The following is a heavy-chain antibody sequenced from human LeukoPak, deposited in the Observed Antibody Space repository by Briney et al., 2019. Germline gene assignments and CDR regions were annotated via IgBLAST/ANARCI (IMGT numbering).Heavy chain of an antibody. V-gene: IGHV3-21*01. Sequence: GGSLRLSCAASGFTFSRFSMNWLRQARGKGLEWVSSISSSSSYIYYADSVKGRFTISRDSAKNSLYLQMNSLRAEDTAVYYCARDQTVVTPGPCGYWGQGTLVTVSS. CDR3: ARDQTVVTPGPCGY. J-gene: IGHJ4*02. CDR2: ISSSSSYI. CDR1: GFTFSRFS. D-gene: IGHD4-23*01.